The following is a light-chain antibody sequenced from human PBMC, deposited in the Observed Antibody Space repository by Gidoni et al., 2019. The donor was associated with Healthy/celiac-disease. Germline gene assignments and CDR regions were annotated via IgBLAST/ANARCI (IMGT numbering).Light chain of an antibody. J-gene: IGKJ1*01. Sequence: DIQMTQSPSTLSASVGDRVTITCRASQSISSWLAWYQQKPGKAPKLLIYKASSLESGVPSRFSGXGXGTEFTLTISSLQPDDFATYYCQQYNXXXXTFGQGTKVEIK. CDR3: QQYNXXXXT. V-gene: IGKV1-5*03. CDR1: QSISSW. CDR2: KAS.